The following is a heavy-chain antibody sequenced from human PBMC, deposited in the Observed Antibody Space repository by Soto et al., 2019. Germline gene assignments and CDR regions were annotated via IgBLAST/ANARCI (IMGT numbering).Heavy chain of an antibody. Sequence: GGSLRLSCAASGFTFSSYEMNWVRQAPGKGLEWGSYISSSGSTIYYADSVKGRFTISRDNAKNSLYLQMNSLRAGDTAVYYCASFLESLYYFDFWGQGTLVPVSS. D-gene: IGHD3-3*01. CDR3: ASFLESLYYFDF. CDR1: GFTFSSYE. CDR2: ISSSGSTI. V-gene: IGHV3-48*03. J-gene: IGHJ4*02.